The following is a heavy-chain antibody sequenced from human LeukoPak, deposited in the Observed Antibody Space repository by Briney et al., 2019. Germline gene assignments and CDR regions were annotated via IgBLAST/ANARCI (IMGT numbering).Heavy chain of an antibody. CDR1: GFTFSSYA. Sequence: PGGSLRLSCAASGFTFSSYAMSWVRQAPGKGLEWVSAISGSGGSTYYADSVKGRFTISRDNSKNTLYLQMNSLRAEDTAVYYCAKDSEELLWFGELFIGWPQGYYYYGMDVWGQGTTVTVSS. D-gene: IGHD3-10*01. J-gene: IGHJ6*02. CDR3: AKDSEELLWFGELFIGWPQGYYYYGMDV. V-gene: IGHV3-23*01. CDR2: ISGSGGST.